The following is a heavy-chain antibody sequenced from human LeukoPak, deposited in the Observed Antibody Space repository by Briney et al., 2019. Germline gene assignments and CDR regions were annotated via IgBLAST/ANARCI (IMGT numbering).Heavy chain of an antibody. CDR3: TRDSGTYNWLDP. D-gene: IGHD1-26*01. Sequence: SGGSLRLSCSASGFTFSRHGMHWVRQASGKGLEWIGLMEKELNGYATAYAASVRGRFTISRDDSQNTAYLQMDSLKTEDTALYYCTRDSGTYNWLDPWGQGTLVTVSS. CDR1: GFTFSRHG. CDR2: MEKELNGYAT. J-gene: IGHJ5*02. V-gene: IGHV3-73*01.